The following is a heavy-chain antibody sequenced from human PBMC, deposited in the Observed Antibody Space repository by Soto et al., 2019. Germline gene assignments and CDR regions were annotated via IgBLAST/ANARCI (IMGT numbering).Heavy chain of an antibody. D-gene: IGHD2-15*01. V-gene: IGHV3-64*01. Sequence: EVQLVESGGGLVQPGGSLRLSCAASGFTFSSYAMHWVRQAPGKGLEYVSAISSNGGSTYYANSVKGRFTISRDNSKHTLYLQMGSLRAEDMAVYYCARDSASCGGSCYSAFDIWGQGTMVTVSS. J-gene: IGHJ3*02. CDR3: ARDSASCGGSCYSAFDI. CDR2: ISSNGGST. CDR1: GFTFSSYA.